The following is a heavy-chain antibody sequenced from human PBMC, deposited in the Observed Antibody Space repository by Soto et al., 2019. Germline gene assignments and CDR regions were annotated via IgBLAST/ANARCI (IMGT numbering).Heavy chain of an antibody. D-gene: IGHD6-13*01. V-gene: IGHV4-59*08. CDR2: IYYSGNT. CDR1: GGSISSYY. Sequence: SETLSLTCTVSGGSISSYYWSWIRQPPGKGLEWIGYIYYSGNTNYHPSLKSRVTISVDTSKNQFSLKLSSVTAADTAVYYCARRYSSSFDYWGQGTLVTVSS. CDR3: ARRYSSSFDY. J-gene: IGHJ4*02.